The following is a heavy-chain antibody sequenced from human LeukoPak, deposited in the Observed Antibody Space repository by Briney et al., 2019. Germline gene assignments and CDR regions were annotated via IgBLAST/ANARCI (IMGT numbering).Heavy chain of an antibody. V-gene: IGHV4-31*03. D-gene: IGHD3-22*01. CDR2: ISYSGST. CDR3: ASSFFYDSRGSWNWFDP. CDR1: RVSITIGGYY. J-gene: IGHJ5*02. Sequence: SQTLSLTCIVSRVSITIGGYYWSWIRQYPGKGLEWIGYISYSGSTNYNPSLKSRVTMSIDTSDNQFSLKLSSVTAADTAVYYCASSFFYDSRGSWNWFDPWGQGTLVTVSS.